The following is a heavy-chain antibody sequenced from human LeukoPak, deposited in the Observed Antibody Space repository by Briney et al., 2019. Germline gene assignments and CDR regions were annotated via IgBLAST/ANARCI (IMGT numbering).Heavy chain of an antibody. D-gene: IGHD1-14*01. V-gene: IGHV2-5*02. Sequence: SGPTLVKPKQTLTLTCTFSGFSLSTSGEGVGWIRQPPGKALEWLALIYWDDDKRYSPSLKSRLTITKDTSKNQVVLTMTNIDPVDTATYYCAHRPRYGNFDSWGQGTLVTVSS. CDR1: GFSLSTSGEG. CDR3: AHRPRYGNFDS. J-gene: IGHJ4*02. CDR2: IYWDDDK.